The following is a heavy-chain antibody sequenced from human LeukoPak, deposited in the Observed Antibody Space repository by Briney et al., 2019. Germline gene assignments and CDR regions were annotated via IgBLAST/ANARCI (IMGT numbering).Heavy chain of an antibody. D-gene: IGHD6-19*01. CDR1: GYTFSGYY. J-gene: IGHJ6*03. CDR3: ARDRLEQSLVQRGYYYYMDV. Sequence: GASVKVSCKASGYTFSGYYMHWVRQAPGQGLEWMGWSNPNNGGTTYAQKFKGRVTMTRVTSIATAYMELRSLGFDDTAVYYCARDRLEQSLVQRGYYYYMDVWGEGTTVTVSS. V-gene: IGHV1-2*02. CDR2: SNPNNGGT.